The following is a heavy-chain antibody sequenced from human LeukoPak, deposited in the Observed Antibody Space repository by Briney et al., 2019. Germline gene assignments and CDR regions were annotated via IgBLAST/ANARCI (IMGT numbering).Heavy chain of an antibody. CDR2: ISYDGSNK. CDR1: GFTFSSYA. V-gene: IGHV3-30*04. J-gene: IGHJ4*02. CDR3: ARPPPWELLHFDY. Sequence: GRSLRLSCAASGFTFSSYAMHWVRQAPGKGLEWVAVISYDGSNKYYADSVKGRFTIPRDNSKNTLYLQMNSLRAEDTAVYYCARPPPWELLHFDYWGQGTLVTVSS. D-gene: IGHD1-26*01.